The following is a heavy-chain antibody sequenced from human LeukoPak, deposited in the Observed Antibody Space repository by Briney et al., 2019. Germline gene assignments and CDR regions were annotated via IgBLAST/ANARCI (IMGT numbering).Heavy chain of an antibody. CDR3: ARHTTVGGSLRFDY. CDR1: GYSFSSYW. D-gene: IGHD4-23*01. V-gene: IGHV5-51*01. J-gene: IGHJ4*02. Sequence: GASLQISCQGSGYSFSSYWIGWVRQLPGKGLEYMGIICPGDSDTRYSQSFQGQVTISADKSITTAYLQWSSLKASDTAMYYCARHTTVGGSLRFDYWGQGTLVTVSS. CDR2: ICPGDSDT.